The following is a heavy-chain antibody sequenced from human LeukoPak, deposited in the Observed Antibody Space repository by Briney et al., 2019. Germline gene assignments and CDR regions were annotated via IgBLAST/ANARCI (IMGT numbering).Heavy chain of an antibody. V-gene: IGHV3-48*01. CDR2: IGIDSGNT. Sequence: GGSPRLSCTPAGFPFIEYSIKWVRQAPGEGLEWISYIGIDSGNTKYADSVRGRFTISADKAKNSLYLQMNSLRVEDTAVYYCARDHNYAFDNWGQGTLISVAS. CDR3: ARDHNYAFDN. CDR1: GFPFIEYS. D-gene: IGHD1-1*01. J-gene: IGHJ4*02.